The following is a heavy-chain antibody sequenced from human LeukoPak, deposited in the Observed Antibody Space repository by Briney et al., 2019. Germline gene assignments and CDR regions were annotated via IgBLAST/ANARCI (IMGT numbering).Heavy chain of an antibody. J-gene: IGHJ6*02. CDR3: TTEVPAVAGMTYYYGMDV. D-gene: IGHD6-19*01. V-gene: IGHV3-15*07. CDR1: GFTFSNAW. CDR2: IKSKTDGGTT. Sequence: GGSLRLSCAASGFTFSNAWMNWVRQAPGEGLEWVGRIKSKTDGGTTDYAAPVKGRFTISRDDSKNTLYLQMNSLKTEDTAVYYCTTEVPAVAGMTYYYGMDVWGQGTTVTVSS.